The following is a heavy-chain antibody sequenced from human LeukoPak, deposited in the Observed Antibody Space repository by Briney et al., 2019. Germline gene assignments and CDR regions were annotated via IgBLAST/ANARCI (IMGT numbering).Heavy chain of an antibody. CDR3: ARDSHPLGDSSGPTAY. V-gene: IGHV3-33*01. D-gene: IGHD3-22*01. Sequence: GGSLRLSCAASGFILSSYGMHWVRQAPGKGLEGVAVIWYDGSNKYYADSVKGRFTISRDNSKNTLYLQMNSLRAEDTAVYYCARDSHPLGDSSGPTAYWGQGTLVTVSS. CDR2: IWYDGSNK. CDR1: GFILSSYG. J-gene: IGHJ4*02.